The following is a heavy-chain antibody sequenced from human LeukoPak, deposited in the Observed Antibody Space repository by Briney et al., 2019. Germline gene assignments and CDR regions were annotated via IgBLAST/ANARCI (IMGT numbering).Heavy chain of an antibody. CDR2: IIPIFGTA. D-gene: IGHD3-9*01. CDR3: ARSELDDILTGYLYYFDY. V-gene: IGHV1-69*06. J-gene: IGHJ4*02. CDR1: GGTFSSYA. Sequence: ASVKVSCKASGGTFSSYAISWVRQAPGQGLEWMGGIIPIFGTANYAQKFQGRVTITVDKSTSTAYMELSSLRSEDTAVYYCARSELDDILTGYLYYFDYWGQGTLVTVSS.